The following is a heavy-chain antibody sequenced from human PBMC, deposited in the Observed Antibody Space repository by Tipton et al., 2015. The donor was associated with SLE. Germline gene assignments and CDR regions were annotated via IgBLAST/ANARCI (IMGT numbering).Heavy chain of an antibody. D-gene: IGHD6-25*01. V-gene: IGHV3-53*01. CDR2: IYSGGST. CDR1: GFTVSSNY. CDR3: ARDLCGYSSAGGD. Sequence: SLRLSCAASGFTVSSNYMSWVRQAPGKGLEWVSVIYSGGSTYYADSVKGRFTISRDNSKNTLYLQMNSLRAEDMAVYYCARDLCGYSSAGGDWGQGTLVTVSS. J-gene: IGHJ4*02.